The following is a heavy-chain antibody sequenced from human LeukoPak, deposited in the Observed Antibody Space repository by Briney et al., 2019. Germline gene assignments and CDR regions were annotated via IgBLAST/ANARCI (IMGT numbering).Heavy chain of an antibody. V-gene: IGHV3-49*04. J-gene: IGHJ4*02. D-gene: IGHD6-19*01. CDR3: TRDMGYIAVAGAFDY. CDR1: GFTFGDYA. Sequence: GGSLRLSCTASGFTFGDYAMSWVRQAPGKGLEWVGFIRSKAYGGTTEYAASVKGRFTISRDDSKSIAYLQMNSLKTEGTAVYYCTRDMGYIAVAGAFDYWGQGTLVTVSS. CDR2: IRSKAYGGTT.